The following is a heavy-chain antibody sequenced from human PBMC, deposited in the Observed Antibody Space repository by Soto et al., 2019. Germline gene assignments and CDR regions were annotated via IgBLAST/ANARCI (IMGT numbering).Heavy chain of an antibody. CDR3: ARMSCSGGSCFLYYYYYMDV. J-gene: IGHJ6*03. V-gene: IGHV1-18*01. CDR1: GYTFTSYG. CDR2: ISAYNGNT. D-gene: IGHD2-15*01. Sequence: ASVKVSCKASGYTFTSYGISWVRQAPGQGLEWMGWISAYNGNTNYAQKLQGRVTMTTDTSTSTAYMELSSLRSDDTAVYYCARMSCSGGSCFLYYYYYMDVWGKGTTVTVSS.